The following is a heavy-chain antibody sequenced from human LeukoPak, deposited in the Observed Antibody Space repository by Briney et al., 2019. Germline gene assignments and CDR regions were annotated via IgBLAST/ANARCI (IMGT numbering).Heavy chain of an antibody. CDR3: ARCPWRSSHPPDY. CDR1: GGSISSGGYY. V-gene: IGHV4-31*03. Sequence: SETLSLTCTVSGGSISSGGYYWSWIRQHPGKGLEWIGYIYYSGSTYYNPSLKSRVTISVDTSKNQFSLKLSSVTAADTAVYYCARCPWRSSHPPDYWGQGTLVTVSS. J-gene: IGHJ4*02. CDR2: IYYSGST. D-gene: IGHD6-13*01.